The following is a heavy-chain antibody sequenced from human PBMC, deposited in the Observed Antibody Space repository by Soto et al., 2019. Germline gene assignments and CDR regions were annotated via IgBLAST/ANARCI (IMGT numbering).Heavy chain of an antibody. V-gene: IGHV1-18*01. CDR2: ISAYNGNT. Sequence: GASVKVSCKASGYTFTSYGISWVRQAPGQGLEWMGWISAYNGNTNYAQKLQGRVTMTTDTSTSTAYMELRSLRSDDTAVYYCARVGPTYYYDSNYFESWGQGPLVTVSS. CDR3: ARVGPTYYYDSNYFES. D-gene: IGHD3-22*01. CDR1: GYTFTSYG. J-gene: IGHJ4*02.